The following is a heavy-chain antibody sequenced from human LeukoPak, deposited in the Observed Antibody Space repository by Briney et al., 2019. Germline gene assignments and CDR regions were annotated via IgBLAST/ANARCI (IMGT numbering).Heavy chain of an antibody. CDR2: IYYSGST. Sequence: SETLSLTCTVSGGSISSSSYYWGWIRQPPGKGLEWIGSIYYSGSTYDNPSLKSRVTISVDTSKNQFSLKLRSVTAADTAVYYCARHPCSGGSCPLDYYYYYGMDVWGQGTTVTVSS. J-gene: IGHJ6*02. D-gene: IGHD2-15*01. CDR3: ARHPCSGGSCPLDYYYYYGMDV. CDR1: GGSISSSSYY. V-gene: IGHV4-39*01.